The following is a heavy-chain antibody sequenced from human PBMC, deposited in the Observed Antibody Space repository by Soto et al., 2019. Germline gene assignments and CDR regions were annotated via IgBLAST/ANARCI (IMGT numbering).Heavy chain of an antibody. CDR1: GFTFSSYG. D-gene: IGHD3-22*01. J-gene: IGHJ4*02. CDR3: ARTYYYDSSGYYPFDY. CDR2: IWYDGSNK. Sequence: GGSLRLSCAASGFTFSSYGMHWVRQAPGKGLEWVAVIWYDGSNKYYADSVKGRFTISRDNSKNTLYLQMNSLRAEDTAVYYCARTYYYDSSGYYPFDYWGQGTLVTVSS. V-gene: IGHV3-33*01.